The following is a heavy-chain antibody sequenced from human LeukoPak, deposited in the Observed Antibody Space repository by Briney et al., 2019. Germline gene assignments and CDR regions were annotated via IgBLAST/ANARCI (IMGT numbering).Heavy chain of an antibody. D-gene: IGHD1-7*01. CDR2: VFYSGVT. J-gene: IGHJ4*02. Sequence: SETLSLTCSVSGTSVTHIPYYWGWIRQPPGKGLEWIATVFYSGVTYYNPSLKSRVTISMDTSKNQFSLKVTSVTAADTAVYFCARQSSSENYPRFFDHWGQGALVTVS. CDR1: GTSVTHIPYY. V-gene: IGHV4-39*01. CDR3: ARQSSSENYPRFFDH.